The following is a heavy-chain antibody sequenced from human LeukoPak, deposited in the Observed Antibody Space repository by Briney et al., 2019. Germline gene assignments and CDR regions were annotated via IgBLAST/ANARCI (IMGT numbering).Heavy chain of an antibody. CDR2: IYYSGST. CDR1: GGTISSYY. Sequence: SETLSLTCTVAGGTISSYYWSWIRQPPGKGLEWIGYIYYSGSTNYNPSLKSRVTISVDTSKNQFSLKLSSVTAADTAVYYCATSSGWYGGDAFDIWGQGTMVTVSS. J-gene: IGHJ3*02. V-gene: IGHV4-59*01. D-gene: IGHD6-19*01. CDR3: ATSSGWYGGDAFDI.